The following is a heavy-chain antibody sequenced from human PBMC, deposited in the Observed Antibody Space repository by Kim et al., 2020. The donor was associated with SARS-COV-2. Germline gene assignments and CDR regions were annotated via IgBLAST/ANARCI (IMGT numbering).Heavy chain of an antibody. CDR1: GFTFSSYE. CDR2: ISSSGSTI. V-gene: IGHV3-48*03. D-gene: IGHD3-9*01. Sequence: GSLRLSCAASGFTFSSYEMNWVRQAPGKGLEWVSYISSSGSTIYYADSVKGRFTISRDNAKNSLYLQMNSLRAEDTAVYYCARVVVDFDWWTNPMDVWGQGTTVTVSS. CDR3: ARVVVDFDWWTNPMDV. J-gene: IGHJ6*02.